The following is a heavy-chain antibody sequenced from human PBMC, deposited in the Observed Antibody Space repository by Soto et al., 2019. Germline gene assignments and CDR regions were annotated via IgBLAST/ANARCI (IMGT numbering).Heavy chain of an antibody. Sequence: SETLSLTCTVSGGSMRNYFWTWIRQPPGKGLEWIGYIHYSGTTSFFPSYNPSLRSRVTISEDTSKNQFSLKLLSVTTADTAVYFCAAGEASSRNLAPYYLDFWGQGTPVTVSS. V-gene: IGHV4-59*01. D-gene: IGHD6-13*01. CDR2: IHYSGTT. J-gene: IGHJ4*02. CDR1: GGSMRNYF. CDR3: AAGEASSRNLAPYYLDF.